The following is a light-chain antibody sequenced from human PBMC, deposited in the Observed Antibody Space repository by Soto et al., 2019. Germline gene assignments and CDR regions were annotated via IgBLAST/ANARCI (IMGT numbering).Light chain of an antibody. CDR2: DVS. J-gene: IGLJ1*01. V-gene: IGLV2-11*01. Sequence: QSVLTQPRSVSASPGQSVTISCTGTSSDVGGYNYVSWYQQHPGKAPKLMIYDVSKRPSGVPDRFSGSKSGNTASLTISGLQAEVEADYYCCSYAGSYTYVFGSGTKVTVL. CDR1: SSDVGGYNY. CDR3: CSYAGSYTYV.